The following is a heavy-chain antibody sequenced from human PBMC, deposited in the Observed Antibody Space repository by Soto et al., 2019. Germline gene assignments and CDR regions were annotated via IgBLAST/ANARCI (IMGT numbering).Heavy chain of an antibody. CDR3: ARLVWSYGTWFDP. J-gene: IGHJ5*02. Sequence: QVQLQESGPGLVKPSETLSLTCTVSGGSISSYYWSWIRQPPGKGLEWIGYIYYSGRTNYNPSLKSRVTISVDTSENQFSRKLSSVTAADTAVYYCARLVWSYGTWFDPWGQGTLVTVSS. CDR1: GGSISSYY. V-gene: IGHV4-59*08. CDR2: IYYSGRT. D-gene: IGHD5-18*01.